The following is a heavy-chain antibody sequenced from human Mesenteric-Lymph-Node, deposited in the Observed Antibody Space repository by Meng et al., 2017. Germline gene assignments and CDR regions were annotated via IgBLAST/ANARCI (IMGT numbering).Heavy chain of an antibody. CDR3: ARHDGGYGDYFDH. D-gene: IGHD5-12*01. Sequence: QVQLQWSGPGLVAPSQTLALTCTGSGGSISRSRHDWGGCRQPPVKGLEWIGSIYYSGSTYYNPSLRSRVTMSLDTSKNQFSLKLSSVTATDTAVYYCARHDGGYGDYFDHWGQGTLVTVSS. V-gene: IGHV4-39*01. CDR1: GGSISRSRHD. J-gene: IGHJ4*02. CDR2: IYYSGST.